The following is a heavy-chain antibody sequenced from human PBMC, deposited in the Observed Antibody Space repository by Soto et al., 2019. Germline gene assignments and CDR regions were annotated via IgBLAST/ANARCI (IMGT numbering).Heavy chain of an antibody. CDR3: ARHATYYDILSGYYFDY. CDR1: GYTFSSYS. CDR2: ISPGDSDT. J-gene: IGHJ4*02. D-gene: IGHD3-9*01. Sequence: GESLKISCNSPGYTFSSYSIGLVRQGPRKGLEWIGIISPGDSDTKYSQSFQGQVTISADKSINTAYLQWNRLRASDTAMYYCARHATYYDILSGYYFDYWGEGTLVTSPQ. V-gene: IGHV5-51*01.